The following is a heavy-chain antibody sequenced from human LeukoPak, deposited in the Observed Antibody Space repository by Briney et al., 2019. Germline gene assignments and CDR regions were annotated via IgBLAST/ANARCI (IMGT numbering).Heavy chain of an antibody. V-gene: IGHV4-59*08. CDR2: IYDGGST. D-gene: IGHD4-23*01. CDR1: VGSISSYY. J-gene: IGHJ5*02. Sequence: PSETVSLTCPVSVGSISSYYWSWIRQPPGKGLEWIGYIYDGGSTNYNPSLKSRVTISLDTSKNQFSLKLSSVTATDTAVYYCARSVVTGLDWFDPWGQGTLVTVSS. CDR3: ARSVVTGLDWFDP.